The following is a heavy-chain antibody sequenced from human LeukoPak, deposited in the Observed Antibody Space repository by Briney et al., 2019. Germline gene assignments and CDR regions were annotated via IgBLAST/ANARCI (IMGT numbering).Heavy chain of an antibody. CDR2: INHSGST. J-gene: IGHJ6*04. D-gene: IGHD6-19*01. CDR1: GGSFSGYY. V-gene: IGHV4-34*01. CDR3: ARETGYSSGRKRRPHMDV. Sequence: SETLSLTCAVYGGSFSGYYWSWIRQPPGKGLEWIGEINHSGSTNYNPSLTSRVTISVDTSKNQFSLKLGSVTAADTAVYYCARETGYSSGRKRRPHMDVWGKGTTVTVSS.